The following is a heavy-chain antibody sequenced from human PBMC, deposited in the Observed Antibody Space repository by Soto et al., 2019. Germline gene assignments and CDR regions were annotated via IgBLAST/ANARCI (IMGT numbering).Heavy chain of an antibody. V-gene: IGHV1-18*01. CDR3: ARDTPPTDY. CDR1: GYTFTSYH. CDR2: ISAYNTNT. Sequence: QVQLVQSGAEVKKPGASVKVSCKTSGYTFTSYHISWVRQAPGQGLEWMGGISAYNTNTNYAQKFQGRVTMTKDTLTSTAYMELRSLRSDDTAVYYCARDTPPTDYWGQGTLVTVSS. J-gene: IGHJ4*02.